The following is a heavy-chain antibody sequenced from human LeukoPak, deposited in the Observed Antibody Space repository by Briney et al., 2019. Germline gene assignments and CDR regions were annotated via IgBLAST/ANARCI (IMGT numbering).Heavy chain of an antibody. CDR2: ISWNSGSI. V-gene: IGHV3-9*01. D-gene: IGHD3-3*01. CDR1: GFTLDDYA. Sequence: PGGSLRLSCAASGFTLDDYAMHWVRQAPGKGLEWVSGISWNSGSIGYADSVKGRFTISRDNAKNSLYLQMNSLRAEDTALYYCAKGKYDFGSTIDYWGQGTLVTVSS. J-gene: IGHJ4*02. CDR3: AKGKYDFGSTIDY.